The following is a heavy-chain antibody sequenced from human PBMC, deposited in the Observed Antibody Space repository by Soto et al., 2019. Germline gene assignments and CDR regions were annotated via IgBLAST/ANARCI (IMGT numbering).Heavy chain of an antibody. CDR2: ISFDGTAK. V-gene: IGHV3-30*03. D-gene: IGHD1-1*01. J-gene: IGHJ5*02. CDR1: GFTFNRYG. Sequence: GGSLRLSCVASGFTFNRYGMHWVRQAPGKGLEWVAEISFDGTAKYYAESVKGRFTVSRDNGNNTLHLEMNSLGAKDAAVYFCATGRSTRFDPWGQGTLVTVSS. CDR3: ATGRSTRFDP.